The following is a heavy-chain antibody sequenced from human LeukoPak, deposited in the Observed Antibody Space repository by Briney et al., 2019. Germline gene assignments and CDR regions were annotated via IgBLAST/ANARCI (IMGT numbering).Heavy chain of an antibody. V-gene: IGHV3-30*01. Sequence: PGGSLRLSCAASGFTFSSYAMYWVRQAPGMGLEWVALISKDGSDEDHADSVKGRFTISRDNSKDTLYLQMISLRIEDTAVYYCAREAYYGSGRSRQPSPVWGQGTLVTVSS. CDR1: GFTFSSYA. CDR3: AREAYYGSGRSRQPSPV. J-gene: IGHJ4*02. D-gene: IGHD3-10*01. CDR2: ISKDGSDE.